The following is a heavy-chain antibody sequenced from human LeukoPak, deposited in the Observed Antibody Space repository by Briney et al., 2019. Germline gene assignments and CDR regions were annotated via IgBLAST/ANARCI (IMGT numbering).Heavy chain of an antibody. J-gene: IGHJ4*02. D-gene: IGHD3-10*01. Sequence: SDTLSLTCTVSGGYINAYYWAWIRQPAGKGLEWVGRANVGGHRDYNPSLKSRVSMSIDESANQFSLSLMSVTAADTAVYYCARDREHIYGSNFGHWGQGTLVTVSA. CDR2: ANVGGHR. CDR3: ARDREHIYGSNFGH. V-gene: IGHV4-4*07. CDR1: GGYINAYY.